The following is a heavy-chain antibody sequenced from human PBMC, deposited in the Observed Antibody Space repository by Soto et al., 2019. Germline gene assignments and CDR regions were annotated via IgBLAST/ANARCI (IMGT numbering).Heavy chain of an antibody. CDR2: IYYSGST. CDR1: GGSINSDTYY. V-gene: IGHV4-39*01. Sequence: SETLSLTCTVSGGSINSDTYYWGWIRQPPGKGLEWIGRIYYSGSTYYNPSLKSRVTISVDTSKSQFSLKLSSVTAADTAVYYCAGQYNSGWANWFDPWGQGTLVTVSS. D-gene: IGHD6-19*01. CDR3: AGQYNSGWANWFDP. J-gene: IGHJ5*02.